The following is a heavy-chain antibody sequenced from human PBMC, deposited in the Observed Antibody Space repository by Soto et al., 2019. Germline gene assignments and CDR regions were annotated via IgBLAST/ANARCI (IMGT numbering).Heavy chain of an antibody. V-gene: IGHV4-30-4*01. CDR2: IYYSGNT. J-gene: IGHJ4*02. Sequence: PSETLSLTCTVSGDSISSGDYYWSWIRQPPGKGLEWIGCIYYSGNTYYNPSLKRRVTISVDTSKNQFSLKLSSVTAADTAVYYCARVRGYYDSCGYYVTLGYFDYWGQGTLVTVSS. D-gene: IGHD3-22*01. CDR1: GDSISSGDYY. CDR3: ARVRGYYDSCGYYVTLGYFDY.